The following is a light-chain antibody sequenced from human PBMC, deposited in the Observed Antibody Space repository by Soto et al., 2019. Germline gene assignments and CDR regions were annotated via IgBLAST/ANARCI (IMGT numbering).Light chain of an antibody. Sequence: DIQMTQSPSTLSASVGDRVTITCRASQSISSWLAWYQQRPGKAPKLLIYKASNLERGVPSRFRGSGSGTERTLTISSLHPDDFATYYCQQYYTFPWTFGPGTKVEIK. CDR3: QQYYTFPWT. CDR2: KAS. J-gene: IGKJ1*01. CDR1: QSISSW. V-gene: IGKV1-5*03.